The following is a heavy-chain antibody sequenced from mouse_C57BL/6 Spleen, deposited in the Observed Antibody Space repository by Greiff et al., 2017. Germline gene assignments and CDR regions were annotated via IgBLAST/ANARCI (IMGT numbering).Heavy chain of an antibody. Sequence: VQLQQSGTVLARPGASVKMSCKTSGYTFTSYWMHWVKQRPGQGLEWIGAIYPGNSDTSYNQKFNGKAKLTAVPSASTAYMERSSLTNEDSAVYYCTRGYGSSYRYFDVWGTGTTVTVSS. V-gene: IGHV1-5*01. CDR2: IYPGNSDT. CDR3: TRGYGSSYRYFDV. CDR1: GYTFTSYW. J-gene: IGHJ1*03. D-gene: IGHD1-1*01.